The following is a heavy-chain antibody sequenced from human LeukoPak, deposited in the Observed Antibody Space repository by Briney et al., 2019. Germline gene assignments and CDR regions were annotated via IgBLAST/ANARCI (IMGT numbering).Heavy chain of an antibody. CDR3: ARGQYYDYVWGSYRPRRFDP. CDR1: GYTFTSYD. V-gene: IGHV1-8*01. CDR2: MNPNSGNT. D-gene: IGHD3-16*02. J-gene: IGHJ5*02. Sequence: ASVKDSCKASGYTFTSYDINWVRQATGQGLEWMGWMNPNSGNTGYAQKFQGRVTMTRNTSISTAYMELSSLRSEDTAVYYCARGQYYDYVWGSYRPRRFDPWGQGTLVTVSS.